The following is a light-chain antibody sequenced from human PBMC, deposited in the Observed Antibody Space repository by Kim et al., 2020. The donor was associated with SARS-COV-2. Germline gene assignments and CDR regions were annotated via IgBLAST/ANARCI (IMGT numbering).Light chain of an antibody. CDR3: QQYGRSPLT. J-gene: IGKJ4*01. CDR2: GAS. Sequence: APGATATLACKARQSVNSNYLAWYQQNPGQAPRLLIYGASSRATGIPDMFSGSGSGTDFTLTISRLEPEDFAVYYCQQYGRSPLTFGGGTKVDIK. CDR1: QSVNSNY. V-gene: IGKV3-20*01.